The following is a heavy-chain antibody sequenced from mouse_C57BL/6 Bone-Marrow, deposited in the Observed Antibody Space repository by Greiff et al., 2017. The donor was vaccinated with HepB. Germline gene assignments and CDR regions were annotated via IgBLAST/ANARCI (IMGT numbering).Heavy chain of an antibody. CDR1: GFTFSDYY. J-gene: IGHJ2*01. V-gene: IGHV5-16*01. CDR3: ARSPNWEDFDY. CDR2: INYDGSST. D-gene: IGHD4-1*01. Sequence: DVKLVESEGGLVQPGSSMKLSCTASGFTFSDYYMARVRQVPEKGLEWVANINYDGSSTYYLDSLKSRFIISRDNAKNILYLQMSSLKSEDTATYYCARSPNWEDFDYWGQGTTLTVSS.